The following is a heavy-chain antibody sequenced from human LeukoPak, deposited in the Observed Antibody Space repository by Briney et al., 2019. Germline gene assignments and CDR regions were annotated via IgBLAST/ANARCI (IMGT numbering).Heavy chain of an antibody. V-gene: IGHV5-51*01. CDR3: ARPAYGDFGYFDY. Sequence: GESLKISCKASGYSFFNYWIGWVRQMPGKGLEWMGFIYPGDSDTRYSPSFQGQVTISADESISTAYLQWTSLKASDTAIYYCARPAYGDFGYFDYWGQGDLVTVSS. CDR2: IYPGDSDT. D-gene: IGHD4-17*01. J-gene: IGHJ4*02. CDR1: GYSFFNYW.